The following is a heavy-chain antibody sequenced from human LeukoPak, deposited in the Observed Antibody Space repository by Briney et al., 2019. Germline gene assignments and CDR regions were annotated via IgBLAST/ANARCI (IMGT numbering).Heavy chain of an antibody. D-gene: IGHD6-13*01. CDR1: GLTFSNSW. J-gene: IGHJ4*02. Sequence: GGSLRLSCEASGLTFSNSWMHWVRQVPGKGLVWVSRMYGDMRDISYADSVKGRFTISRDKAKNTVYLQMNSLRGEDTAVYYCARQLRVRGSTWGQGTLVTVSS. CDR3: ARQLRVRGST. V-gene: IGHV3-74*01. CDR2: MYGDMRDI.